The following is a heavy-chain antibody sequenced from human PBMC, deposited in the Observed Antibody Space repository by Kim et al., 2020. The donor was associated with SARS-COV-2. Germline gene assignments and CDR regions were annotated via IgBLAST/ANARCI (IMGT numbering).Heavy chain of an antibody. CDR2: ISWNSIKI. D-gene: IGHD3-10*01. CDR1: GFTFEDYA. Sequence: SLRLSCAASGFTFEDYAMHWVRQAPVKGLDWVSSISWNSIKIDYADSVEGRFTISRDNAQNSLYLQMNSLRPEDTAVYYCVKDREDGSWPTDSFDMWG. V-gene: IGHV3-9*01. CDR3: VKDREDGSWPTDSFDM. J-gene: IGHJ3*02.